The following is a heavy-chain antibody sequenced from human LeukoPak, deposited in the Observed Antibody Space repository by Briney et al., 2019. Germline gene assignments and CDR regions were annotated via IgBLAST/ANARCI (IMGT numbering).Heavy chain of an antibody. CDR3: AKDNWVATRSHYGFDY. CDR2: ISGDGSIT. Sequence: QPGGSMRLSCAASGFTFDDYAMHWVRQPPGKGLECVSLISGDGSITYYADSVKGRFTISRDNSKNSLFLQMNSLRTEDTALYYCAKDNWVATRSHYGFDYWGQGTLVTVSS. CDR1: GFTFDDYA. D-gene: IGHD5-12*01. V-gene: IGHV3-43*02. J-gene: IGHJ4*02.